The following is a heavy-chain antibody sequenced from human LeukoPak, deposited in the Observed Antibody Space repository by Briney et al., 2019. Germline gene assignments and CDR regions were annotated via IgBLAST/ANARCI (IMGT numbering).Heavy chain of an antibody. J-gene: IGHJ4*02. CDR1: GFTFSSFE. CDR3: ATHPTH. V-gene: IGHV3-48*03. CDR2: ISTSGSTT. Sequence: GGSLRPSCAASGFTFSSFEMNWVRQAPGKGLEWVSYISTSGSTTSYADSVKGRFTISRDNAKNSLFLQMDTLRAEDTAVYYCATHPTHWGQGTLVTVSS.